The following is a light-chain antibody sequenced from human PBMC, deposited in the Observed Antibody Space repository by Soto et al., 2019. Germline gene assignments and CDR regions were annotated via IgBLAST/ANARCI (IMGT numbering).Light chain of an antibody. CDR1: ESISSSY. V-gene: IGKV3-20*01. Sequence: EIVLTQSPGTLSLSPGERATLSCRASESISSSYLAWYQQRPGQAPRLLIYGASTRATGIPDRFSGSGSGTDFTLTISRLEPEDSAVYYCQQYGGSPRTFGQVTKVEIK. CDR2: GAS. CDR3: QQYGGSPRT. J-gene: IGKJ1*01.